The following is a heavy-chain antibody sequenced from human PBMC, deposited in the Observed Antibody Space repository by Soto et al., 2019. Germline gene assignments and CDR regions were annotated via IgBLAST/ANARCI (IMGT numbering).Heavy chain of an antibody. V-gene: IGHV3-43*01. CDR3: AKDSEPGTAMAYYYYGMDV. CDR2: ISWDGGST. D-gene: IGHD5-18*01. Sequence: GGSLRLSCAASGFTFDDYTMHWVRQAPGKGLEWVSLISWDGGSTYYADSVKGRFTISRDNSKNSLYLQMNSLRTEDTALYYCAKDSEPGTAMAYYYYGMDVWGQGTTVTVSS. J-gene: IGHJ6*02. CDR1: GFTFDDYT.